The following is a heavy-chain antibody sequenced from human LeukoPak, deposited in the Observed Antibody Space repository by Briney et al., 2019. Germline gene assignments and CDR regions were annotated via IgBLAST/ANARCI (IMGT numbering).Heavy chain of an antibody. V-gene: IGHV4-61*02. Sequence: PSETLSLTCTVSGGSISSGSYYWSWIRQPAGKGLEWIGRIYTSGSTYYNPSLKSRVTISVDTSKNQFSLKLSSVTAADTAVYYCARVTYRRDGYNVGAFDIWGQGTMVTVSS. CDR2: IYTSGST. CDR1: GGSISSGSYY. J-gene: IGHJ3*02. CDR3: ARVTYRRDGYNVGAFDI. D-gene: IGHD5-24*01.